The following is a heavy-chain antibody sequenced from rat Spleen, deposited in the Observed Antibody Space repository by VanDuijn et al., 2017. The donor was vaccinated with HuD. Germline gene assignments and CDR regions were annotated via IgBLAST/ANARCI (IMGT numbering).Heavy chain of an antibody. CDR1: GFTFSDYY. CDR3: ARGDNSAPYFDY. D-gene: IGHD4-3*01. CDR2: ISYDGSST. J-gene: IGHJ2*01. V-gene: IGHV5-29*01. Sequence: EVQLVESDGGLVQPGRSLKLSCAASGFTFSDYYMAWVRQAPTKGLEWVATISYDGSSTYYRDSVKGRFTISRDNAKSTLYLQMDSLRSEDTATYYCARGDNSAPYFDYWGQGVMVTVSS.